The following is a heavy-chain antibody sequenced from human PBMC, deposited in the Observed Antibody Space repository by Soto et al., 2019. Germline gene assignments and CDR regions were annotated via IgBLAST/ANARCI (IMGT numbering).Heavy chain of an antibody. CDR2: MNPNSGNT. CDR1: GYTFTSYD. V-gene: IGHV1-8*01. Sequence: ASVKVSCKASGYTFTSYDINWVRQATGQGLEWMGWMNPNSGNTGYAQKFQGRVTMTRNTSISTAYMELSSLRSEDTAVYYCARSRSKRFLEWLSSYDMDAWGKGTTVTVSS. D-gene: IGHD3-3*01. CDR3: ARSRSKRFLEWLSSYDMDA. J-gene: IGHJ6*03.